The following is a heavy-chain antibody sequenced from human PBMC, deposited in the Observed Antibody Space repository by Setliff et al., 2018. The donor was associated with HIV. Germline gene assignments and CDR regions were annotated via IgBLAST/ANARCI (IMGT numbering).Heavy chain of an antibody. D-gene: IGHD2-21*01. Sequence: SGPTLVNPLRRVSGTCTFSGFSLASSGVGVAWVRQPPGEGLEWLALIYWDDDVRYSPPLKSRLSISKGNSKNQVVLAMSNMDPVDTATYFCAHFTHFRDVYFDSWGPGILVTVSS. CDR3: AHFTHFRDVYFDS. CDR1: GFSLASSGVG. CDR2: IYWDDDV. V-gene: IGHV2-5*02. J-gene: IGHJ4*01.